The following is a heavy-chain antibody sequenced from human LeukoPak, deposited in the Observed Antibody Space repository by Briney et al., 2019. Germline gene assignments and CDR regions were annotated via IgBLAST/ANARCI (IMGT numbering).Heavy chain of an antibody. CDR3: ARHSSGWYATLDY. CDR2: IYYSGST. CDR1: GGSISSGGYY. D-gene: IGHD6-19*01. V-gene: IGHV4-39*01. J-gene: IGHJ4*02. Sequence: SETLSLTCTVSGGSISSGGYYWSWIRQHPGKGLEWIGYIYYSGSTYYNPSLKSRVTISVDTSKNQFSLKLSSVTAADTAVYYCARHSSGWYATLDYWGQGTLVTVSS.